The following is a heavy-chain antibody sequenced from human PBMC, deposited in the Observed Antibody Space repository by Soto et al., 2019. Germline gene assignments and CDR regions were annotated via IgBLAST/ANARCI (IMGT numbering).Heavy chain of an antibody. J-gene: IGHJ4*02. D-gene: IGHD6-13*01. V-gene: IGHV1-2*04. CDR1: GYTFTGYY. Sequence: ASVKFSCKASGYTFTGYYMHWVRQAPGQGLEWMGWINPNSGGTNYAQKFQGWVTMTRDTSISTAYMELSRLRSDDTAVYYCARDGLAEAGLGYWGEGTLVTVSS. CDR3: ARDGLAEAGLGY. CDR2: INPNSGGT.